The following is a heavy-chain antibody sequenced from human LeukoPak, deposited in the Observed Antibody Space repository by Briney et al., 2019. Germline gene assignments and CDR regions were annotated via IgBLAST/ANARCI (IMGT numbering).Heavy chain of an antibody. CDR1: GFTFSSYG. D-gene: IGHD1-26*01. V-gene: IGHV3-21*01. CDR2: ISSSSSYI. CDR3: ARGGSKDSGSYEASWFDP. Sequence: PGGSLRLSCAASGFTFSSYGMHWVRQAPGKGLEWVSSISSSSSYIYYADSVKGRFTISRDNAKNSLYLQMNSLRAEDTAVYYCARGGSKDSGSYEASWFDPWGQGTLVTVSS. J-gene: IGHJ5*02.